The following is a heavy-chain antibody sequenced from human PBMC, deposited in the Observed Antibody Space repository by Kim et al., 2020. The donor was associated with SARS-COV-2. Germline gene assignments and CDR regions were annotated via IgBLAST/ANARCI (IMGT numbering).Heavy chain of an antibody. CDR1: GFTFSYYS. CDR3: ASLFYVVGEAQYQSSMDF. D-gene: IGHD3-10*02. V-gene: IGHV3-21*01. Sequence: GGSLRLSCAASGFTFSYYSMNWVRQAPGKGLEWVSAISSNGSYIHYADSVNGRFTISRDNSENSLYLQMSSLRPEDTAVYYCASLFYVVGEAQYQSSMDFWGQGTPVTVSS. CDR2: ISSNGSYI. J-gene: IGHJ6*02.